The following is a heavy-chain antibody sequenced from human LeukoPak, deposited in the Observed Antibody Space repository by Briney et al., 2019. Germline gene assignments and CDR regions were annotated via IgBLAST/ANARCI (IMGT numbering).Heavy chain of an antibody. Sequence: PSETLSLTCAVSGYSISSGYYWGWIRQPPGKGLEWIGSIYYSGSTYYNPSLKSRVTISVDTSKNQFSLKLSSVTAADTAVYYCARHHSGYSYGYRYWGQGTLVTVSS. D-gene: IGHD5-18*01. CDR2: IYYSGST. CDR3: ARHHSGYSYGYRY. CDR1: GYSISSGYY. J-gene: IGHJ4*02. V-gene: IGHV4-38-2*01.